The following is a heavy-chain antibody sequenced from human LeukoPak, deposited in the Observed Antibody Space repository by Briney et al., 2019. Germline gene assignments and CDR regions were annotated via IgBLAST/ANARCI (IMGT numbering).Heavy chain of an antibody. CDR3: ALWIGGYRGGNYFDY. CDR1: GGSISSSNW. CDR2: IYHSGST. Sequence: SETLSLTCAVSGGSISSSNWWSWVRQPPGQGLEWIGEIYHSGSTNYNPSLKSRVTISVDKSKNQFSLKLSSVIAADTAVYYCALWIGGYRGGNYFDYWGQGTLVTVSS. D-gene: IGHD5-12*01. V-gene: IGHV4-4*02. J-gene: IGHJ4*02.